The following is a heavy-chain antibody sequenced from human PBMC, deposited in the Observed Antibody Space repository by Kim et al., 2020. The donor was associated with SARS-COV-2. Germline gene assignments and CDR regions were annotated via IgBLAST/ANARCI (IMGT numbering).Heavy chain of an antibody. V-gene: IGHV3-23*03. CDR1: GFTFSSYA. D-gene: IGHD6-13*01. Sequence: GGSLRLSCAASGFTFSSYAMSWVRQAPGKGLEWVSVIYSGGSSTYYADSVKGRFTISRDNSKNTLYRQMNSLRAEDTAVYYCAKDAVIAAAGDYYDYCMDVWGQGTTVTVSS. J-gene: IGHJ6*02. CDR2: IYSGGSST. CDR3: AKDAVIAAAGDYYDYCMDV.